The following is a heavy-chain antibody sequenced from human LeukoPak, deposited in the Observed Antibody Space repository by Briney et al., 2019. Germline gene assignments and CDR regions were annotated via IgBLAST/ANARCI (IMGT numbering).Heavy chain of an antibody. CDR2: INPYSGGA. Sequence: ASVKVSCKTSGYSFTDYYMHWVRQAPGQGLEWMGWINPYSGGASSAQKFLGRVTMTRDTSISTVYMQVSWLTSDDTAIYYCARADRLHGGPYLIGPWGQGTLVTVSS. CDR3: ARADRLHGGPYLIGP. J-gene: IGHJ5*02. D-gene: IGHD3-16*01. V-gene: IGHV1-2*02. CDR1: GYSFTDYY.